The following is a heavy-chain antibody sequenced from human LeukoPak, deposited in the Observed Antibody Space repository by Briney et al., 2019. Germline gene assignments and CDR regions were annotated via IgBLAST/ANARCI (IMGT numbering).Heavy chain of an antibody. V-gene: IGHV1-2*02. CDR1: GYTFTGYY. CDR2: INPNSGGT. Sequence: GASVKVSCKASGYTFTGYYMHWVRQAPGQGLEWMGWINPNSGGTNYAQKFQGRVTMTRDTSISTAYMELSSLRSEDTAVYYCARDQEGGWYVRWFDPWGQGTLVTVSS. D-gene: IGHD6-19*01. CDR3: ARDQEGGWYVRWFDP. J-gene: IGHJ5*02.